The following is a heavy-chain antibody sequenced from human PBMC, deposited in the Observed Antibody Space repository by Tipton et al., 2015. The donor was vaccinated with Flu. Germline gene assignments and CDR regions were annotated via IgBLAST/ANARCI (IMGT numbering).Heavy chain of an antibody. Sequence: TLSLTCAVYGGSFSGYYWSWIRQPPGKGLEWIGEINHSGTTNYNPSLTSRVTISADTSKKQFSLRLTSVTAADTAVYYCASKVASWGLWEPLDYWGHGTLVTVSS. V-gene: IGHV4-34*01. CDR1: GGSFSGYY. J-gene: IGHJ4*01. D-gene: IGHD7-27*01. CDR2: INHSGTT. CDR3: ASKVASWGLWEPLDY.